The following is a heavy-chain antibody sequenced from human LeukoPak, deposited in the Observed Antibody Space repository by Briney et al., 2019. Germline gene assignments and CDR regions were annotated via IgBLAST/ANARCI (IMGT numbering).Heavy chain of an antibody. J-gene: IGHJ3*02. CDR3: ARHYDILTGYYKDAFDI. CDR2: IYPSDSDT. D-gene: IGHD3-9*01. CDR1: GYRFTSYW. V-gene: IGHV5-51*01. Sequence: GESLKISCKGSGYRFTSYWIGWVRQMPGKGLEWMGIIYPSDSDTRYSPSFQGQVTISADKSISTAYLQWSSLKASDTAMYYCARHYDILTGYYKDAFDIWGQGTMVTVSS.